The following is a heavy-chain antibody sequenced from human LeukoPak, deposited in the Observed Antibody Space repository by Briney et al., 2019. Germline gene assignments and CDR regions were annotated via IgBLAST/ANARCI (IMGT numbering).Heavy chain of an antibody. D-gene: IGHD6-19*01. J-gene: IGHJ4*02. CDR3: AKKALAG. V-gene: IGHV3-23*01. CDR2: ISDSGGRT. Sequence: GGSLRLSCAASGFTFSSDAMNWVRQAPGKGLEWVSGISDSGGRTYYADSVKGRFTISRDNSKKTLYLQMNSLRAEDTAVYYCAKKALAGWGQGTLVTVSS. CDR1: GFTFSSDA.